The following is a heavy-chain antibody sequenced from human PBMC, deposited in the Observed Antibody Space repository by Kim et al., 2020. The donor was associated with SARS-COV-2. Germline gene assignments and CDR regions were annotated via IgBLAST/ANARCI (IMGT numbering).Heavy chain of an antibody. V-gene: IGHV1-46*01. D-gene: IGHD5-18*01. Sequence: TSAQKFQGRLTMTRDTSTNTVYMELSGLRSEDTAMYYCARETNSPDYWGQGTLVTVSS. CDR3: ARETNSPDY. J-gene: IGHJ4*02.